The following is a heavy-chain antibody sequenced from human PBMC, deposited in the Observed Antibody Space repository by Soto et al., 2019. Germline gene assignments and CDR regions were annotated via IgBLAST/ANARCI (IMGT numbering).Heavy chain of an antibody. CDR2: ISSGSDNI. J-gene: IGHJ4*02. Sequence: GGSLRLSCVASGFRFSDHSMTWVRQSPGKGLQWIAYISSGSDNIYYAESVRGRFTVSRDNAKNALFLQMNSLRDDDTATYYCARLPKGSLVTAWGQGTRVTVSS. V-gene: IGHV3-48*02. CDR3: ARLPKGSLVTA. CDR1: GFRFSDHS. D-gene: IGHD2-21*02.